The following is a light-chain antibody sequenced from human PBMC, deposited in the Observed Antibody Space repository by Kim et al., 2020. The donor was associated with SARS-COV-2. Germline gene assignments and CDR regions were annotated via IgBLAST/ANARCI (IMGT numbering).Light chain of an antibody. J-gene: IGLJ3*02. CDR2: YDS. CDR3: QVWGSSSDHWV. Sequence: APGKTARITCGGNNIGSKSVNWYQQKPGQAPVLVIYYDSDRPSGIPERFSGSNSGNTATLTISRVEAGDEADYYCQVWGSSSDHWVFGGGTQLTVL. V-gene: IGLV3-21*04. CDR1: NIGSKS.